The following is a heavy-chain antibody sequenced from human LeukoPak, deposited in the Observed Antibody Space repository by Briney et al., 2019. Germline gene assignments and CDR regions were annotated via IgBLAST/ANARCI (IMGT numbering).Heavy chain of an antibody. J-gene: IGHJ5*02. D-gene: IGHD5-18*01. CDR1: GFSFSTPE. CDR2: ISSSGSYI. CDR3: ARVRKDGYSYGFYDL. V-gene: IGHV3-48*03. Sequence: GGSPRLSCAASGFSFSTPEMNWVRQAPGKGLECISYISSSGSYIHYADSVKGRFTISRDNAKNSLYLQMSSLRVEDTALYYCARVRKDGYSYGFYDLWGQGTLVTVSS.